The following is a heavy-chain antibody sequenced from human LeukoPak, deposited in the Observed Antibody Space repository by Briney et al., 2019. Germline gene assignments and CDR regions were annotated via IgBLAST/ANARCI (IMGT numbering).Heavy chain of an antibody. V-gene: IGHV4-34*01. Sequence: ETLSLTCAVYGGSFSGYFWSWIRQPPGKGLEWIGEINHSGSTNYNPSLKSRVTISVDTSKNQFSLKLSSVTAADTAVYYCARKLVYSSTHFDYWGQGTLVTVSS. CDR1: GGSFSGYF. CDR2: INHSGST. J-gene: IGHJ4*02. D-gene: IGHD6-13*01. CDR3: ARKLVYSSTHFDY.